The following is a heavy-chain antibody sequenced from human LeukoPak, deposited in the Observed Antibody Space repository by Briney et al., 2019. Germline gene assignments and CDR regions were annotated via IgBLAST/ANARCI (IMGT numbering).Heavy chain of an antibody. CDR1: GYTFTSYD. Sequence: ASVKVSCKASGYTFTSYDINWVRQATGQGPEWMGWMNPNSGNTGYAQKFQGRVTITRNTSISTAYMELSSLRFEDTAVYYCARGEYSSSSGNDYWGQGTLVTVSS. CDR2: MNPNSGNT. J-gene: IGHJ4*02. CDR3: ARGEYSSSSGNDY. V-gene: IGHV1-8*03. D-gene: IGHD6-6*01.